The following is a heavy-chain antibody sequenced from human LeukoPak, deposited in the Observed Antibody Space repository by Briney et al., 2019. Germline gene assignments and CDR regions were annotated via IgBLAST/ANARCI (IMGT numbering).Heavy chain of an antibody. J-gene: IGHJ4*02. CDR3: AKDHDYDFWSAKAPTLDY. CDR2: IIPIFGTA. Sequence: SVKVSCKASGGTFISYAISWVRQAPGQGLEWMGGIIPIFGTANYAQKFQGRVTITADESTSTAYMELSSLRPEDTAVYYCAKDHDYDFWSAKAPTLDYWGQGTLVTVSS. CDR1: GGTFISYA. V-gene: IGHV1-69*13. D-gene: IGHD3-3*01.